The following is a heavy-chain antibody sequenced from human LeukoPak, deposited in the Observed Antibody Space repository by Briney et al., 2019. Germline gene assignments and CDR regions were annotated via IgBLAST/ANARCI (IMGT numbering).Heavy chain of an antibody. J-gene: IGHJ3*02. D-gene: IGHD3-10*01. CDR3: AKAWLGEFLWHDAFDI. CDR1: GFTFRSYG. V-gene: IGHV3-23*01. Sequence: GGSLRLSCAASGFTFRSYGMCWVRQAPGKGLEWVSGISASAGSTYYADSVKGRFTISRDNSKNMVYLQMNSPRAEDTAVYYCAKAWLGEFLWHDAFDIWGQGTTVTVSS. CDR2: ISASAGST.